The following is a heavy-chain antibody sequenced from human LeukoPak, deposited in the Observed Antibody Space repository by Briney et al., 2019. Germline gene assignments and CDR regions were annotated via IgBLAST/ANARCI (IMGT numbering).Heavy chain of an antibody. Sequence: GGSLRLSCAASGFNFRTYSMNWVRQAPGKGLEWVSCISSSSSTIYYADSVKGRFTISRDNAKNSLYLQMNSLRDEDTAVYYCAKEDCSGGSCYGFDYWGQGTLVTVSS. CDR3: AKEDCSGGSCYGFDY. D-gene: IGHD2-15*01. CDR2: ISSSSSTI. CDR1: GFNFRTYS. V-gene: IGHV3-48*02. J-gene: IGHJ4*02.